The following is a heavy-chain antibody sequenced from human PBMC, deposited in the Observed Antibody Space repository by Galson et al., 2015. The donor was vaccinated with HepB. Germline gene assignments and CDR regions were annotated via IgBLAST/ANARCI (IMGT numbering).Heavy chain of an antibody. D-gene: IGHD4-17*01. CDR1: GFTFSDYY. CDR2: ISSSGSTI. V-gene: IGHV3-11*01. CDR3: ARDGDYGDYSPAPFVYGMDV. Sequence: SLRLSCAASGFTFSDYYMSWIRQAPGKGLEWVSYISSSGSTIYYADSVKGRFTISRDNAKNSLYLQMNSLRAEDTAVYYCARDGDYGDYSPAPFVYGMDVWGQGTTVTVSS. J-gene: IGHJ6*02.